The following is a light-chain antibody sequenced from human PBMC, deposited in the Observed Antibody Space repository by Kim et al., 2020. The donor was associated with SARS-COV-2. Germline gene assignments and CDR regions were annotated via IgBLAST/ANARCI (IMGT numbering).Light chain of an antibody. Sequence: QSVLTQPPSASGTPGQRVTISCSGSSSNIGINIVNWYQQVPGTAPKFLISTDNQRPSGVPDRFSASKSGTSASLAISGLQSEDEADYYCAAWDDSLNGLVFGVGTQLTVL. CDR1: SSNIGINI. CDR2: TDN. J-gene: IGLJ3*02. CDR3: AAWDDSLNGLV. V-gene: IGLV1-44*01.